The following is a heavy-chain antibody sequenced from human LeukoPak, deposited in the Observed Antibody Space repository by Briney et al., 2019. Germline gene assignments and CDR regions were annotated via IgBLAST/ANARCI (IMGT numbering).Heavy chain of an antibody. CDR1: VYTFTGYY. J-gene: IGHJ4*02. V-gene: IGHV1-2*06. Sequence: ASVKVFCKASVYTFTGYYMHWVRQAPGQGLEWMGRINPNSGGTNYAQKFQGRVTMTRDTSISTAYMEPSRLRSDDTAVYYCARAGRKAEGSGGYWGQGTLVTVSS. D-gene: IGHD3-10*01. CDR2: INPNSGGT. CDR3: ARAGRKAEGSGGY.